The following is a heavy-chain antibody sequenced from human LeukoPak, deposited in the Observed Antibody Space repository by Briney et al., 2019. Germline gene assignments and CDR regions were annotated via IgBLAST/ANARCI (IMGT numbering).Heavy chain of an antibody. J-gene: IGHJ3*02. D-gene: IGHD4-23*01. CDR3: AAEAKALRWSNSPGAFDI. V-gene: IGHV1-18*01. CDR1: GYTFTSYG. Sequence: GASVKVSCKASGYTFTSYGISWVRQAPGQGLEWMGWISAYNGNTNYAQKFQGRVTMTRDTSISTAYMELSRLRSDDTAVYYCAAEAKALRWSNSPGAFDIWGQGTMVTVSS. CDR2: ISAYNGNT.